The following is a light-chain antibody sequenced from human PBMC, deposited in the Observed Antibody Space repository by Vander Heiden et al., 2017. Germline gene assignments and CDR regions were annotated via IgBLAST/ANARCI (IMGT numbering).Light chain of an antibody. CDR2: AAS. Sequence: IEMTPSPSSVAASVGDRVTISCRAAQSIDTYLNGYQQKPGKAPDLRSYAASNVQSGVASRISGRGSGTDFTLTIRSLQPEDYATYYCQQGYSIPYTLGQGTKPEIK. V-gene: IGKV1-39*01. J-gene: IGKJ2*01. CDR3: QQGYSIPYT. CDR1: QSIDTY.